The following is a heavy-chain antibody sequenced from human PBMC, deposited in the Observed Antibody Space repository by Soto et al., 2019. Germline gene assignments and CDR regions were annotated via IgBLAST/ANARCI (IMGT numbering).Heavy chain of an antibody. CDR3: ASYRPENQYYYFYYGMDV. V-gene: IGHV3-30-3*01. CDR1: GFTFSSYA. Sequence: EGSLRRSCAASGFTFSSYAMHWVRQAPGNGQEWVAAISYDGSNKYYADSVKGRFTISRDNFKNTLYLQMNRLWAEVTDANYCASYRPENQYYYFYYGMDVWGQGTTVTV. J-gene: IGHJ6*02. D-gene: IGHD1-26*01. CDR2: ISYDGSNK.